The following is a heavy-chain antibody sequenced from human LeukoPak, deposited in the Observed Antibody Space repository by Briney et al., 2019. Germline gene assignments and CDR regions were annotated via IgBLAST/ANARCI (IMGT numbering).Heavy chain of an antibody. CDR2: INTNTGNP. D-gene: IGHD6-19*01. V-gene: IGHV7-4-1*02. J-gene: IGHJ6*03. CDR1: GYTFTSYA. CDR3: ARGPGIAVAGRYYYYMDV. Sequence: ALVKVSCKASGYTFTSYAMNWVRQAPGQGLEWMGWINTNTGNPTYAQGFTGRFVFSLDTSVSTAYLQISSLKPDDTAVYYCARGPGIAVAGRYYYYMDVWGKGSTVTVSS.